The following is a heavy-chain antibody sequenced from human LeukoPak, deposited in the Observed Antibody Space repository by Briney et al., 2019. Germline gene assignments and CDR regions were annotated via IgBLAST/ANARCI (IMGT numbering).Heavy chain of an antibody. CDR1: GFTFNIYA. CDR2: ITSSGEGT. CDR3: AKDRPNYYGSNGHYYRRNGDY. J-gene: IGHJ4*02. V-gene: IGHV3-23*01. D-gene: IGHD3-22*01. Sequence: PGGSLRLSCAASGFTFNIYAMSWVRQAPGRGLEWVSSITSSGEGTWYSDSVKGRFTISRDNTKNTLYLQMNSLRAEDTAIYYCAKDRPNYYGSNGHYYRRNGDYWGQGTQVTVSS.